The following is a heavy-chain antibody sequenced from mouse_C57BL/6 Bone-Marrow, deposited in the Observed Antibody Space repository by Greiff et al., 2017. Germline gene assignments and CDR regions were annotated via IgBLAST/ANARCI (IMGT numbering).Heavy chain of an antibody. D-gene: IGHD2-3*01. CDR1: GYAFSSYW. CDR3: ARSGGNDGYFAV. Sequence: QVQLKQSGAELVKPGASVKISCKASGYAFSSYWMNWVKQRPGKGLEWIGTIYPGDGDTNYNEKFKGKATLTADKSSSTAYMQLSSLTSEDSAVYFCARSGGNDGYFAVGGKGTTVTVSS. J-gene: IGHJ1*03. CDR2: IYPGDGDT. V-gene: IGHV1-80*01.